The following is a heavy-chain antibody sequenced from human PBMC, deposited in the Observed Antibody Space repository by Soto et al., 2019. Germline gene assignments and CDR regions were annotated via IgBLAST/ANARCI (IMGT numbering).Heavy chain of an antibody. D-gene: IGHD2-2*01. J-gene: IGHJ6*02. CDR3: ARADIVVVPAAILDDYYGMDV. CDR1: GGSISSGGYY. V-gene: IGHV4-31*03. Sequence: QVQLQESGPGLVKPSQTLSLTCTVSGGSISSGGYYWSWIRQHPGKGLEWIGYIYYSGSTYYNPSLKSRVTISVDTSKNQCSLKLSSVTAADTAVYYCARADIVVVPAAILDDYYGMDVWGQGTTVTVSS. CDR2: IYYSGST.